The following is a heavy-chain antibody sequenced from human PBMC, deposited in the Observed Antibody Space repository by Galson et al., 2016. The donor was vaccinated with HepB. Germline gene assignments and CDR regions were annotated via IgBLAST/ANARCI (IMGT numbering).Heavy chain of an antibody. D-gene: IGHD2-8*02. CDR3: AKDAGGAIMFDS. CDR1: GVICSTCG. V-gene: IGHV3-23*01. J-gene: IGHJ5*01. CDR2: ISGDGINT. Sequence: SLRLSCAASGVICSTCGTAWVRQAPGKGLEWLSSISGDGINTHYADPVKGRFIISRDNSKNMVHLQINSLRFEDTAVYDCAKDAGGAIMFDSWGHGTLVTVSS.